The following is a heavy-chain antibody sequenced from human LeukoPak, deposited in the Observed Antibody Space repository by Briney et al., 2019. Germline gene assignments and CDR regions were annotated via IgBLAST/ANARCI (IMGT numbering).Heavy chain of an antibody. CDR3: ARVGSSTFDY. CDR1: GGTFSSYA. Sequence: ASVKVPRKASGGTFSSYAISWVRQAPGQGLEWMGRIIPILGIANYAQKFQGRVTITADKSTSTAYMELSSLRSEDTAVYYCARVGSSTFDYWGQGTLVTVSS. J-gene: IGHJ4*02. D-gene: IGHD6-6*01. CDR2: IIPILGIA. V-gene: IGHV1-69*04.